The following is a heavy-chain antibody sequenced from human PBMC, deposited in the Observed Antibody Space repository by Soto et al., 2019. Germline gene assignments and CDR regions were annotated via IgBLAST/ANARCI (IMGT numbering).Heavy chain of an antibody. D-gene: IGHD4-17*01. CDR1: GLTFSSYA. CDR2: ISGSGGST. V-gene: IGHV3-23*01. Sequence: GGSLRLSCAASGLTFSSYAMSWVRQAPGKGLEWVSAISGSGGSTYYADSVKGRFTISRDNSKNTLYLQMNSLRAEDTAVYYCANDYGDYVLESFIYYFDYWGQGTLVTVSS. J-gene: IGHJ4*02. CDR3: ANDYGDYVLESFIYYFDY.